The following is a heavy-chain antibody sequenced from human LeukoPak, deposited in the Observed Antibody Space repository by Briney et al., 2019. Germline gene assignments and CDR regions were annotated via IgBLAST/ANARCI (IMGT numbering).Heavy chain of an antibody. Sequence: GGSLRLSCAASGFTFEDYTMHWVRQVPGKTLEWVSLISWDGTTYYTDSVKGRFTISRDNSQDSLYLQTDTLRSEDTAFYYCVKDLTYESSGSFFDYWGRGTLVTVS. D-gene: IGHD3-22*01. CDR2: ISWDGTT. V-gene: IGHV3-43*01. J-gene: IGHJ4*02. CDR3: VKDLTYESSGSFFDY. CDR1: GFTFEDYT.